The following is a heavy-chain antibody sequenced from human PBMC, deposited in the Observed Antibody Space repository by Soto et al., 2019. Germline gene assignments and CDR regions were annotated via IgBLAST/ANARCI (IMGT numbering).Heavy chain of an antibody. V-gene: IGHV4-38-2*02. CDR1: GYSISSGYY. J-gene: IGHJ6*02. CDR3: ARDGVVPALRGMDV. D-gene: IGHD2-2*01. CDR2: IYHSGST. Sequence: KPSETLSLTCAVSGYSISSGYYWGWIRQPPGKGLEWIGSIYHSGSTYYNPSLKSRVTISVDTSKNQFSLKLSSVTAADTAVYYCARDGVVPALRGMDVWGQGTTVTVSS.